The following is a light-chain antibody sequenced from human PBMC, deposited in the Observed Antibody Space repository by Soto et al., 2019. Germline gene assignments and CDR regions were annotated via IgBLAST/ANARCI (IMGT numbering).Light chain of an antibody. CDR3: MQSTQRPPT. V-gene: IGKV2D-29*02. J-gene: IGKJ5*01. CDR2: EVS. Sequence: DIVMTQSPLSLPVTPGQPASISCKSSQSLLHITGETFLFWYLQKPGQSPQLLIYEVSTRVSGVPDRFSGSGSGTDFTLEISRVETDDVGIYYCMQSTQRPPTFGQGTRLEIK. CDR1: QSLLHITGETF.